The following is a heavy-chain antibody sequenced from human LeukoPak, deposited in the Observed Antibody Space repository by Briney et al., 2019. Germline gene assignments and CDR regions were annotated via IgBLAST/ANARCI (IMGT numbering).Heavy chain of an antibody. J-gene: IGHJ6*03. D-gene: IGHD1-26*01. Sequence: PGGSLRLSCAASGFTFSSYAMHWVRQAPGKGLEWVAVISYDGSNKYYADSVKGRFTISRDNSRNTLYLQMNSLRAEDTAVYYCARDGGAYSGSYLDHYYYYMDVWGKGTTVTVSS. CDR3: ARDGGAYSGSYLDHYYYYMDV. CDR2: ISYDGSNK. CDR1: GFTFSSYA. V-gene: IGHV3-30*01.